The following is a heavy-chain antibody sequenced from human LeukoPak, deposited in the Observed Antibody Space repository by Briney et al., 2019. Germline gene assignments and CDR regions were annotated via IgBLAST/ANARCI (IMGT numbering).Heavy chain of an antibody. D-gene: IGHD3-22*01. CDR1: GYSISSGYY. V-gene: IGHV4-38-2*02. J-gene: IGHJ6*03. Sequence: PSETLSLTCTVSGYSISSGYYWGWIWQPPGKGLEWIGSIYHRGSTYYNPSLKSRVTISVDTSKNQFSLKLSPVTAPDTAVYYCVVQKESGYYIYYYYYMDVWGKGTTVTVSS. CDR2: IYHRGST. CDR3: VVQKESGYYIYYYYYMDV.